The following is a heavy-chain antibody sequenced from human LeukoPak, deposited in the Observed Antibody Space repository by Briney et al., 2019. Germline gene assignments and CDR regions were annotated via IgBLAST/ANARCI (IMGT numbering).Heavy chain of an antibody. CDR1: GFTISSYW. CDR2: VKQDGSEE. J-gene: IGHJ5*02. D-gene: IGHD2-21*01. Sequence: GGSLRLSCAASGFTISSYWMEWVRQAQGKGLEWVANVKQDGSEEYYVDSVRGRFTISRDNAHNSLYLQLNSLRAEDTAIYYCVRDLAIGDLWGQGTLVTVSS. CDR3: VRDLAIGDL. V-gene: IGHV3-7*05.